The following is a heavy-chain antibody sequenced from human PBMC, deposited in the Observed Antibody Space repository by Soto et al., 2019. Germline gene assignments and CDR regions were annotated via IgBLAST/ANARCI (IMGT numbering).Heavy chain of an antibody. D-gene: IGHD1-7*01. CDR2: ISGDGSST. J-gene: IGHJ3*01. CDR3: ARSLPGTYGAFDL. CDR1: GFTFSDYY. V-gene: IGHV3-74*01. Sequence: GGSLRLSCAASGFTFSDYYMSWVRQSPGKGLVWVSRISGDGSSTTYADSVRGRFTISRDNAKNTVYLQMDSLRAEDTAVYYCARSLPGTYGAFDLWGQGTMVTVSS.